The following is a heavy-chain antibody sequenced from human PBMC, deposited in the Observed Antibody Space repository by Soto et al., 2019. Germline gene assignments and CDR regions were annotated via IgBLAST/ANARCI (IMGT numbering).Heavy chain of an antibody. V-gene: IGHV1-69*01. D-gene: IGHD3-16*01. CDR2: IIPIFSSR. J-gene: IGHJ6*02. Sequence: QVQLVQSGAEVKKPGSSVKVSCKTSRDTFNKYAFNWVRQAPGLGLEWMGWIIPIFSSRNYAEKFQGRVTITADDSTSTAYMELRSLRFEDTAVYYCARGETYLGVWGQGTTVTVSS. CDR1: RDTFNKYA. CDR3: ARGETYLGV.